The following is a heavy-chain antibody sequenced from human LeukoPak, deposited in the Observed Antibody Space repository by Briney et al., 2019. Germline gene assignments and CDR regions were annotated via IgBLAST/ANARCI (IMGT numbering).Heavy chain of an antibody. CDR2: INHSGST. J-gene: IGHJ4*02. CDR1: GFTVSSNY. D-gene: IGHD3-10*01. CDR3: ARGRYYYKH. V-gene: IGHV4-34*01. Sequence: PGGSLRLSCAASGFTVSSNYMSWVRQAPGKGLEWIGEINHSGSTNYNPSLKSRVTISVDTSKNQFSLKLSSVTAADTAVYYCARGRYYYKHWGQGTLVTVSS.